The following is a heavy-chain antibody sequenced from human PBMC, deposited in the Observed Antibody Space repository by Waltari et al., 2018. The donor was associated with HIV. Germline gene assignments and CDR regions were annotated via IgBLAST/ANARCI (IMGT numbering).Heavy chain of an antibody. V-gene: IGHV4-31*03. Sequence: QVQLQESGPGLVKPSQTLSLTCTVSGGSISSGGYSWSWIRQHPGKGLEWIGYIYYSGSTYYKPSLKSRVTISVDTSKNQFSLKLSSVTAADTAVYYCASTHCSSTSCYADWYFDLWGRGTLVTVSS. CDR2: IYYSGST. CDR3: ASTHCSSTSCYADWYFDL. CDR1: GGSISSGGYS. D-gene: IGHD2-2*01. J-gene: IGHJ2*01.